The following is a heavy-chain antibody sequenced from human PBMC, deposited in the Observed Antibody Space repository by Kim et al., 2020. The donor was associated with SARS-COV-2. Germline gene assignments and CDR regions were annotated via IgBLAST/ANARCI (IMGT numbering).Heavy chain of an antibody. CDR3: ARRADYDFWSGYYSTYYYYCGMDV. Sequence: GGSLRLSCAASGFTFSSYSMNWVRQAPGKGLEWVSYISSSSSTIYYADSVKGRFTISRDNAKNSLYLQMNSLRDEDTAVYYCARRADYDFWSGYYSTYYYYCGMDVWGQGTTVTGSS. CDR1: GFTFSSYS. V-gene: IGHV3-48*02. CDR2: ISSSSSTI. J-gene: IGHJ6*02. D-gene: IGHD3-3*01.